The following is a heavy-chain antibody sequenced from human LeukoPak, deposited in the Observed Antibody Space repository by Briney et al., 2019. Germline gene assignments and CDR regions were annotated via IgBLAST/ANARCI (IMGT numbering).Heavy chain of an antibody. D-gene: IGHD4-23*01. CDR1: GFTFSSYP. V-gene: IGHV3-30-3*02. J-gene: IGHJ4*02. CDR3: AKNTKPTLVTPDF. CDR2: ISGDGSKI. Sequence: GGSLRLSCAASGFTFSSYPLHWVRQAPGKGLEWVTLISGDGSKIYYADSVKGRFTISRDNSKNTLYLQMNSLRAEDSAVYYCAKNTKPTLVTPDFWGQGTLVTVSS.